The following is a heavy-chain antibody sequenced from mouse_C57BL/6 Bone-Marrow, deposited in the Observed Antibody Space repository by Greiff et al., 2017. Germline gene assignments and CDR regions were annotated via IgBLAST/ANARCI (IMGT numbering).Heavy chain of an antibody. Sequence: VMLVESGPGLVAPSQSLSITCTVSGFSLTSYAISWVRQPPGKGLEWLGVIWTGGGTNYNSAPKSSMSISKDNSKSQVFLKMNSLQTDDTARYYGAREGTTVVAFYWYFDVWGTGTTVTVSS. V-gene: IGHV2-9-1*01. CDR2: IWTGGGT. CDR1: GFSLTSYA. CDR3: AREGTTVVAFYWYFDV. D-gene: IGHD1-1*01. J-gene: IGHJ1*03.